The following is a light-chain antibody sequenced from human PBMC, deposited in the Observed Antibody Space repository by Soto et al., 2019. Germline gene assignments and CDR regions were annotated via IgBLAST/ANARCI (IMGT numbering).Light chain of an antibody. CDR3: SSYSTSSTLV. Sequence: QSVLTQPASVSGSPGQSVTISCTGASSDVGGNDYVSWYQQHPGKAPKLILYEVNNRPSGVSNHFSGSKSGNTASLIISALQADDEADYYCSSYSTSSTLVFGSGTKLTVL. J-gene: IGLJ1*01. CDR1: SSDVGGNDY. CDR2: EVN. V-gene: IGLV2-14*01.